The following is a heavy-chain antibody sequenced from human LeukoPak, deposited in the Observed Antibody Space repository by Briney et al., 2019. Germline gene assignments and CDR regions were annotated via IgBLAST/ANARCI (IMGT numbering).Heavy chain of an antibody. CDR2: ISTGGSTI. Sequence: GSLRLSCAASGFTFSSYSMNWVRQAPGKGLECVSYISTGGSTIYYADSVKGRFTISRDNTKNSLYLQMNSLRAEDTAVYYCARGALSRDGYNSWGQGTLVTVSS. J-gene: IGHJ4*02. CDR1: GFTFSSYS. V-gene: IGHV3-48*04. D-gene: IGHD5-24*01. CDR3: ARGALSRDGYNS.